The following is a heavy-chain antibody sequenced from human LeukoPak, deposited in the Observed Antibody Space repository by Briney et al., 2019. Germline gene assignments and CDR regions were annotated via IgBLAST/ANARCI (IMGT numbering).Heavy chain of an antibody. CDR1: GYTFPSYF. D-gene: IGHD6-13*01. CDR3: ASIAAAGGIDY. Sequence: ASVKVSCKASGYTFPSYFMHWVRQAPGQGLEWMGIINPTGGSTTYAQKFQGRVTMTRDTSTSTVYMELSSLRSDDTAVYYCASIAAAGGIDYWGQGTLVTVSS. V-gene: IGHV1-46*01. CDR2: INPTGGST. J-gene: IGHJ4*02.